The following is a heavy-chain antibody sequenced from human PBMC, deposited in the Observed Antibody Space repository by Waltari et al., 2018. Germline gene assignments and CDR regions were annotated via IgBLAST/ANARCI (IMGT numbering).Heavy chain of an antibody. CDR2: ISYDGSNK. CDR3: ARVEADY. J-gene: IGHJ4*02. CDR1: GFTFSSCA. V-gene: IGHV3-30-3*01. Sequence: QVQLVESGGGVVQPGRSLRLSCAASGFTFSSCAMHWVRQAPGKGLEWVAVISYDGSNKYYADSVKGRFTISRDNSKNTLYLQMNSLRAEDTAVYYCARVEADYWGQGTLVTVSS.